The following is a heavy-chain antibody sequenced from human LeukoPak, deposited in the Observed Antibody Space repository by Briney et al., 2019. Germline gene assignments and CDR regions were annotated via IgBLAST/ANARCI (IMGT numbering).Heavy chain of an antibody. CDR3: ASDSYDSSGYYGYYYGMDV. Sequence: ASVRVSCKASGYSFTDYYMHWVRQAPGQGLEWMGWINPNSGGKNYAKKFRGRITMTRDTSISTAYMELSSLRSDDTAVYYCASDSYDSSGYYGYYYGMDVWGQGTTVTVSS. D-gene: IGHD3-22*01. V-gene: IGHV1-2*02. CDR1: GYSFTDYY. J-gene: IGHJ6*02. CDR2: INPNSGGK.